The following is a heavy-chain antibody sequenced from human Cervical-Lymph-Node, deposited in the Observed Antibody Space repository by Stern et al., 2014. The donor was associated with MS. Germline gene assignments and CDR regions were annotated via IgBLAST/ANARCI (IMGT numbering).Heavy chain of an antibody. J-gene: IGHJ4*02. D-gene: IGHD6-13*01. CDR2: VYYTGSP. CDR1: GGSIISTTSS. V-gene: IGHV4-39*01. Sequence: VQLVESGPGLVKPSETLSLTCTVSGGSIISTTSSWGWIRQPPGKGLEWIGSVYYTGSPYYNVYLKSRVTTSVDTSKSQFSLKMTSVTAADTAVYYCARHGSWYFDDWGQGTLVTVSS. CDR3: ARHGSWYFDD.